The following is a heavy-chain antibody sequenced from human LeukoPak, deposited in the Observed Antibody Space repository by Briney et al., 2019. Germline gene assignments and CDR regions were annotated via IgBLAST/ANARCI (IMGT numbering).Heavy chain of an antibody. CDR1: GGTFSSYA. J-gene: IGHJ4*02. V-gene: IGHV1-69*06. D-gene: IGHD3-22*01. Sequence: GASVKVSCKASGGTFSSYAISWVRQAPGQGLEWMGGIIPIFGTANYAQKFQGRVTITADKSTSTAYMELSSLRSEDTAVYYCAKVVDYYDSLDYFDYWGQGTLVTVSS. CDR2: IIPIFGTA. CDR3: AKVVDYYDSLDYFDY.